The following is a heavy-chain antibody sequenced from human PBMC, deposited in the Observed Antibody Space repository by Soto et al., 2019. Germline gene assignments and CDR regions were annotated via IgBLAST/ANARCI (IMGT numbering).Heavy chain of an antibody. CDR1: GYTFTSYG. CDR2: ISAYNGNT. CDR3: ARERRPSGWSTANYYYYGRDV. V-gene: IGHV1-18*04. D-gene: IGHD6-19*01. Sequence: ASVKVSCKASGYTFTSYGISWVRQAPGQGLEWMGWISAYNGNTNYAQKLQGRVTMTTDTSTSTAYMELRSLRSDDTAVYYCARERRPSGWSTANYYYYGRDVWGKGNTVSVSS. J-gene: IGHJ6*04.